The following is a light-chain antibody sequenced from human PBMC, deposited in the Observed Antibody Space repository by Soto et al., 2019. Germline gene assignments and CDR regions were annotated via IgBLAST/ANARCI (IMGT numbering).Light chain of an antibody. CDR2: KAS. CDR3: QHCDNLPLS. V-gene: IGKV1-5*03. Sequence: DIQMTQSPSTLSASVGDRVTITCRASQSISSWLAWYQQKPGRVPKVLIYKASSLESGVPSRFSGSGSGTDFTFTISSLQPEDIATYYCQHCDNLPLSFGGGTKVEI. J-gene: IGKJ4*01. CDR1: QSISSW.